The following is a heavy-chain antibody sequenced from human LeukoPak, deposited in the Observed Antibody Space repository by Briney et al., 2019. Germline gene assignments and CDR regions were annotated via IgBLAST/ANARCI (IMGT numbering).Heavy chain of an antibody. CDR2: ISYDGSNK. CDR3: ARGYYDSSGYYWGYFGY. CDR1: GFTFSSYA. Sequence: GGSLRLSCAASGFTFSSYAMHWVRQAPGKGLEWVAVISYDGSNKYYADSVKGRFTISRDNSKNTLYLQMNSLRAEDTAVYYYARGYYDSSGYYWGYFGYWGQGTPGTGSS. D-gene: IGHD3-22*01. V-gene: IGHV3-30-3*01. J-gene: IGHJ4*02.